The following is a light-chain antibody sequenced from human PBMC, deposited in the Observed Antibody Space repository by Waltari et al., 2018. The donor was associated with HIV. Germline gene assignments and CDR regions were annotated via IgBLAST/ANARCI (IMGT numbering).Light chain of an antibody. J-gene: IGLJ2*01. V-gene: IGLV1-51*01. CDR3: GTWDSSLSAYVV. CDR2: DNN. Sequence: QSVLTQPPSVSAAPGQQVTISCSGSSSNIGNNYVSWSQQLPGTAPKLLIYDNNKRPSGIPDRFSGSKSGTSATLGITGLQTGDEADYYCGTWDSSLSAYVVFGGGTKLTVL. CDR1: SSNIGNNY.